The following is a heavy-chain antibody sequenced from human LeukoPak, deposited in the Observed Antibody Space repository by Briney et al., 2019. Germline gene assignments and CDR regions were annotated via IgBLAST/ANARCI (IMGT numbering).Heavy chain of an antibody. V-gene: IGHV4-38-2*02. J-gene: IGHJ4*02. CDR2: IYHSGST. CDR3: ARDRVVTAPFYFDY. CDR1: GYSISSGYY. Sequence: SETLSLTCTVSGYSISSGYYWGWIRQPPGKGLEWIGSIYHSGSTYYNPSLKSRVTISVDTSKNQFSLKLSSVTAADTAVYYCARDRVVTAPFYFDYWGQGTLVTVSS. D-gene: IGHD2-21*02.